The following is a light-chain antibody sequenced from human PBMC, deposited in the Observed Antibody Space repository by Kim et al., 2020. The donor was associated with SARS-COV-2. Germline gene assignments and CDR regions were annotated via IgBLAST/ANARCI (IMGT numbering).Light chain of an antibody. CDR3: LQYNSYSRA. J-gene: IGKJ1*01. V-gene: IGKV1-5*01. CDR1: QSISSW. CDR2: DAS. Sequence: DIQMTQSPSTLSASVGDRVTITCRASQSISSWLAWYQQKPGKAPKLLIYDASSLASGVPSRFSGSGSGTEFTFTISSLQPDDFATYYCLQYNSYSRAFGQGTKVDIK.